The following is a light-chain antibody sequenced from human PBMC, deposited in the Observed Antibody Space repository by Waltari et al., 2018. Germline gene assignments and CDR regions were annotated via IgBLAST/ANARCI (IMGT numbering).Light chain of an antibody. Sequence: DIVMTQSPDSLAVSLGERASINCKSSQSVLYSSNNKNYLAWYQHKPGQPPKLLIYWASRTESGGPDRFSGSGSGTDFTLTISSLQAEDVAIYYCQQYYSTPLTFGGGTKVEIK. J-gene: IGKJ4*01. CDR1: QSVLYSSNNKNY. V-gene: IGKV4-1*01. CDR2: WAS. CDR3: QQYYSTPLT.